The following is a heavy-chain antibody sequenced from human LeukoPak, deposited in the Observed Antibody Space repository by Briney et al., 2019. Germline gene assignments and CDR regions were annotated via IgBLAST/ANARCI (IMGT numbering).Heavy chain of an antibody. J-gene: IGHJ6*03. CDR3: ARTTEGYAGGPGYSYYYYMDV. D-gene: IGHD5-12*01. CDR2: IYISGST. Sequence: PSETLSLTCTVSGASISSGSYYWSWIRQPAGKGLEWIGRIYISGSTNYNPSLKSRVTMSVDTSKNQVSLKLRSVTAADTAVYYCARTTEGYAGGPGYSYYYYMDVWGKGTTVTISS. V-gene: IGHV4-61*02. CDR1: GASISSGSYY.